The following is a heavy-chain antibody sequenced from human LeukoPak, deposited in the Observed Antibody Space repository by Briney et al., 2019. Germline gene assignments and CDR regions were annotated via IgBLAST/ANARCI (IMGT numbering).Heavy chain of an antibody. CDR2: IWYDGSNK. J-gene: IGHJ4*02. D-gene: IGHD2-2*02. CDR3: ARDRDIVVVPVAIAY. CDR1: GLTVSSYG. Sequence: GGSLRLSCAASGLTVSSYGMHWVRQLPGKGLEWVALIWYDGSNKYHADSVKGRFTISRDNSKNTLYLQMNSLRAEDTAVYYCARDRDIVVVPVAIAYWGQGTLVTVS. V-gene: IGHV3-33*01.